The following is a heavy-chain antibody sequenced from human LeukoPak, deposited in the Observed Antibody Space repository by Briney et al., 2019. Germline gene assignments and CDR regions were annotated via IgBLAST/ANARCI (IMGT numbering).Heavy chain of an antibody. J-gene: IGHJ4*02. Sequence: SGPGLVKPSQTLSLTCAISGDSVSSNSAAWNWFRQSPSRGLEWLGRTFYTSKWSNDYAVSVKSRITINPDTSKNQFSLQLNSVTPEDTAVYYCARRRYYDYSGYFDYWGQGTLVTVSS. CDR1: GDSVSSNSAA. CDR2: TFYTSKWSN. CDR3: ARRRYYDYSGYFDY. V-gene: IGHV6-1*01. D-gene: IGHD3-16*01.